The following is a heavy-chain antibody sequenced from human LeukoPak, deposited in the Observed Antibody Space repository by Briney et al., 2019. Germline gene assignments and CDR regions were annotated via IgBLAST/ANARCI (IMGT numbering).Heavy chain of an antibody. CDR1: GASFGHYY. J-gene: IGHJ4*02. CDR3: ARGRRPYDFDY. V-gene: IGHV4-34*01. D-gene: IGHD2-2*01. Sequence: SETLSLTCAVYGASFGHYYWTWIRRPPGKGLEWIWENHPSGITNYNPSLKSRVTISVDTSKNQFSLNLSSVTAADTAVYYCARGRRPYDFDYWGQGTLVTVSS. CDR2: NHPSGIT.